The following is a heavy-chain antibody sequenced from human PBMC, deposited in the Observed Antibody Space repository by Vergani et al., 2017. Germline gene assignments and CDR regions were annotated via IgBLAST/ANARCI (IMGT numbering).Heavy chain of an antibody. CDR2: IYSGGST. V-gene: IGHV3-66*01. CDR3: ARESSGWYGG. Sequence: EVQLLESGGGLVQPGGSLRLSCAASGFTFSSYAMSWVRQAPGKGLEWVSVIYSGGSTYYADSVKGRFTISRDNSKNTLYLQMNSLRAEDTAVYYCARESSGWYGGWGQGTLVTVSS. D-gene: IGHD6-19*01. CDR1: GFTFSSYA. J-gene: IGHJ4*02.